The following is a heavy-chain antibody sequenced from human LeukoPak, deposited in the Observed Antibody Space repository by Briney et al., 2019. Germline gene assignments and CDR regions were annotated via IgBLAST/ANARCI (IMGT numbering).Heavy chain of an antibody. Sequence: GGSLRLSCAASGFTFSSYAMSWVRQAPGKGLEWVSAISGSGGSTYYADSVKGRFTISRDNSKNTLYLHMNSLRAEDTAVYYCAKVTRAPLRTYYYGMDVWGQGTTVTVSS. CDR3: AKVTRAPLRTYYYGMDV. CDR2: ISGSGGST. J-gene: IGHJ6*02. D-gene: IGHD1-1*01. CDR1: GFTFSSYA. V-gene: IGHV3-23*01.